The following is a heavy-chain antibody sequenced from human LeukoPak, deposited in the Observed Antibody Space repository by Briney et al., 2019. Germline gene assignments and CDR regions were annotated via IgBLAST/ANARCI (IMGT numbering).Heavy chain of an antibody. CDR2: ISDTSGVHE. D-gene: IGHD1-26*01. CDR1: GFTFTSYT. J-gene: IGHJ4*02. V-gene: IGHV3-23*01. Sequence: GGSLRLSCAASGFTFTSYTMTWVRQAPGKGLEWVASISDTSGVHEEYADSVKGRFTVSRDNSKNMVYVQLNSLRVEDTAVYYCAKVHGTPYWGQGTLATVSS. CDR3: AKVHGTPY.